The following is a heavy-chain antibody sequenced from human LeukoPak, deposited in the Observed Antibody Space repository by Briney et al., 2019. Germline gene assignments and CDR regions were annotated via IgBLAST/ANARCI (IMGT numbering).Heavy chain of an antibody. Sequence: ASVKASCKASGYPFTKFYMHWVRQAPGHGLEWMGLMSPNGDSTLYSQKFQGRVTMTRDTSTSTDYMELSSLRSEDTAVYYCARDNSGTVKGECSGACYWWFDPWGQGTLVTVSS. CDR1: GYPFTKFY. CDR3: ARDNSGTVKGECSGACYWWFDP. CDR2: MSPNGDST. J-gene: IGHJ5*02. D-gene: IGHD6-19*01. V-gene: IGHV1-46*01.